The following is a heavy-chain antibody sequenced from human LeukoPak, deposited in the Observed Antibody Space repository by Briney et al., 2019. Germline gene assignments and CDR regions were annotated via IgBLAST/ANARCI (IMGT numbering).Heavy chain of an antibody. J-gene: IGHJ4*02. Sequence: SETLSLTCAVYGGSFSGYYWSWIRQPPGKGLEWIGEINYSGSTNYNPSLKSRVTISVDTSKNQFSLKLSSVTAADTAVYYCARGGLDYYDSSGYTVDHWGQGTLVTVSS. CDR3: ARGGLDYYDSSGYTVDH. CDR2: INYSGST. D-gene: IGHD3-22*01. CDR1: GGSFSGYY. V-gene: IGHV4-34*01.